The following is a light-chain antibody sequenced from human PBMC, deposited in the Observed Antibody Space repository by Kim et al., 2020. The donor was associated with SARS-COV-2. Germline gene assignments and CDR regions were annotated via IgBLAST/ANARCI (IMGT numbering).Light chain of an antibody. Sequence: QSITIPCTGTSSDVGSYNYVSWYQQPPGKAPKLMIYAVSNRPSGVSNRFSGSKSGNTASLTISGLQAEDEADYYCSSYTRSSTNYVFGTGTKVTVL. J-gene: IGLJ1*01. CDR2: AVS. CDR3: SSYTRSSTNYV. V-gene: IGLV2-14*03. CDR1: SSDVGSYNY.